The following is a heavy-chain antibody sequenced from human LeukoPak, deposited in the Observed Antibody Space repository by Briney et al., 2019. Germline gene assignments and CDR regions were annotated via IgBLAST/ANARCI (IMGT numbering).Heavy chain of an antibody. CDR2: IYPGDSDT. J-gene: IGHJ4*02. Sequence: GESLKISCKGSGYKFSTYWIAWVRQMPGKGLEWMGIIYPGDSDTRYSPSFQGQVTISADKSVNSAYLQWSSLKASDTAMYYCARRSGPLVYFFFDYWGQGTLVTVSS. V-gene: IGHV5-51*01. CDR3: ARRSGPLVYFFFDY. CDR1: GYKFSTYW. D-gene: IGHD6-13*01.